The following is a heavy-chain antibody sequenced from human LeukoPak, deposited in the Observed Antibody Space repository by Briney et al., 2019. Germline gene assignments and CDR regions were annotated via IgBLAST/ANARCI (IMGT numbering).Heavy chain of an antibody. CDR1: GFTFSSYV. Sequence: GGSLRLSCAASGFTFSSYVMHWVRQAPGKGLQWVSVIYPGGDIYYADSVKGRFIISRDNSKNTLSLQMNSLTAGDTAVYYCVRGPRYYDDSGFHYGVFDIWGQGTVVTVSS. D-gene: IGHD3-16*01. CDR3: VRGPRYYDDSGFHYGVFDI. CDR2: IYPGGDI. V-gene: IGHV3-NL1*01. J-gene: IGHJ3*02.